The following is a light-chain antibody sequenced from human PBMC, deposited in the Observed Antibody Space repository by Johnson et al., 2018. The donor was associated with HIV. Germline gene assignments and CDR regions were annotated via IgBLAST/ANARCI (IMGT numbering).Light chain of an antibody. J-gene: IGLJ1*01. V-gene: IGLV1-51*01. Sequence: LTQPPSVSAAPGQKVTISCSGSSSNIGNNYVSWYQQLPGTAPKLLIYDNNKRPSGIPDRFSGSKSGTSATLGITGLQTGDEADYYCGTWASSLSAEVFGTATKVTVL. CDR2: DNN. CDR1: SSNIGNNY. CDR3: GTWASSLSAEV.